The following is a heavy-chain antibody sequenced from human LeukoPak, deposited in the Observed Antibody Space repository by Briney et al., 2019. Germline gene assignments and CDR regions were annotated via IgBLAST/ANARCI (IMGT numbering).Heavy chain of an antibody. J-gene: IGHJ4*01. Sequence: ESGPTLVNATQTLTLTCTFSGFSLRTSGVGVGWIRQPPGKALEWLALIYWDADKRYSPSLKSRVTISKDTSKDQVVLTMNNMDPVDTATYYCAHTVDGVYDYWGQGTLVTVSS. CDR2: IYWDADK. CDR1: GFSLRTSGVG. D-gene: IGHD4-23*01. V-gene: IGHV2-5*02. CDR3: AHTVDGVYDY.